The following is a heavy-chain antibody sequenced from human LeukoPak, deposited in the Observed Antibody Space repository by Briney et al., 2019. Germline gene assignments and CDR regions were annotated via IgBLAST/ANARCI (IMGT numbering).Heavy chain of an antibody. CDR2: IYSGGST. Sequence: GGSLRLSCSASGFTFTYYAMHWVRQAPGKGLEWVSVIYSGGSTNYADSVKGRFTISRDNSKNTLYLQMNSLRVEDTAVYYCARGGGAEAFDIWGQGTMVTVSS. CDR3: ARGGGAEAFDI. D-gene: IGHD2-21*01. J-gene: IGHJ3*02. V-gene: IGHV3-66*01. CDR1: GFTFTYYA.